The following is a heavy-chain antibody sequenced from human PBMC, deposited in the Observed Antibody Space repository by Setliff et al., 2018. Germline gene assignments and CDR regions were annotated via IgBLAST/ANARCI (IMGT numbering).Heavy chain of an antibody. CDR1: GFTFNNYA. J-gene: IGHJ4*02. Sequence: GGSLRLSCAASGFTFNNYAVSWVRQAPGKGLEWVSTIFSGGSSAYYADSVKGRFTISRDNSKSTLYLQMNSLRAEDPAVYYCAKDRPQGVNGRSLDYWGRGALITVS. V-gene: IGHV3-23*03. CDR3: AKDRPQGVNGRSLDY. CDR2: IFSGGSSA. D-gene: IGHD3-10*01.